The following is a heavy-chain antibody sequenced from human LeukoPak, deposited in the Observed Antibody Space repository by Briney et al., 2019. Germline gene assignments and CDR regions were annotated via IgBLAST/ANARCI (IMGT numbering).Heavy chain of an antibody. CDR2: IHYSGST. CDR3: ARHDPGWFDT. D-gene: IGHD7-27*01. CDR1: GGXISSSY. J-gene: IGHJ5*02. V-gene: IGHV4-59*08. Sequence: SETLSLTCSVSGGXISSSYWSWIRQPPGKGLEWIGYIHYSGSTNYNPSLKSRATISVDTSKAHFSLKLSSATATDTAAYYCARHDPGWFDTWGQGTLVTVSS.